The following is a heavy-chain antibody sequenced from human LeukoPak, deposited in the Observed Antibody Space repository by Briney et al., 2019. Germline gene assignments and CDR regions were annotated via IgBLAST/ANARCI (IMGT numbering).Heavy chain of an antibody. Sequence: PSETLSLTCAVSGGSISSSNWWSWVRQPPGKGLEWIGEIYHSGSTNYNPSLKSRVTISVDKSKNQFSLKLSSVTATDTAVYYCAGCMYYYDRSEWFDPWGQGTLVTVSS. CDR2: IYHSGST. V-gene: IGHV4-4*02. J-gene: IGHJ5*02. CDR3: AGCMYYYDRSEWFDP. D-gene: IGHD3-22*01. CDR1: GGSISSSNW.